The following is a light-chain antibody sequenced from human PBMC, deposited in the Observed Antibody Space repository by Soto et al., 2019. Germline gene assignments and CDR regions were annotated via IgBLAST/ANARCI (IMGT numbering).Light chain of an antibody. V-gene: IGKV3-15*01. J-gene: IGKJ1*01. CDR3: QHYNDWRWT. Sequence: EIVMTQSPATLSVSPGEGATLSCRASQSISSKLAWYQQKPGQAPRLLIYAASTRATGVPARFSGSGSGTEFTPTIRSLQSEDLAVYYCQHYNDWRWTFGQGTKVEIK. CDR2: AAS. CDR1: QSISSK.